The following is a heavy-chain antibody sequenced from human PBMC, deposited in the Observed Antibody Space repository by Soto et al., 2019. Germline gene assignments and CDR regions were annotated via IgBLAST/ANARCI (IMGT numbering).Heavy chain of an antibody. J-gene: IGHJ4*02. CDR2: INPNSGGT. CDR3: ATLTGGSYHNYFDY. CDR1: GYTFTGYS. V-gene: IGHV1-2*04. Sequence: ASVKASCKASGYTFTGYSMHWVRQAPGQGLEWMGWINPNSGGTNYAQKFQGWVTMTRDTSINTAYMELSRLRSEDTAVYYCATLTGGSYHNYFDYWGQGTLVTVSS. D-gene: IGHD1-26*01.